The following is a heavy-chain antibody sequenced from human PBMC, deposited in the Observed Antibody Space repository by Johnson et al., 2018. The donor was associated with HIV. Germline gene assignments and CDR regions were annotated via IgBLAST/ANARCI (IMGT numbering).Heavy chain of an antibody. CDR2: ISYDGSNK. D-gene: IGHD3-10*01. CDR3: AKAPYGSGIRPGAFDI. V-gene: IGHV3-30*18. J-gene: IGHJ3*02. Sequence: QVQLVESGGGLVQPGGSLRLSCGASGFTFSDHWMHWVRQAPGKGLEWVAVISYDGSNKYYADSVKGRFTISRDNSKNTLYLQMNSLRAEDTAVYYCAKAPYGSGIRPGAFDIWGQGTMVTVSS. CDR1: GFTFSDHW.